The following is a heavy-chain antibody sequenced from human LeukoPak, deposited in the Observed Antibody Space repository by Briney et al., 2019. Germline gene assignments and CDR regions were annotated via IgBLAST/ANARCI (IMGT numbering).Heavy chain of an antibody. J-gene: IGHJ4*02. V-gene: IGHV3-53*01. CDR1: GFTVSSNY. CDR3: AQRTFSGSFTTVDY. Sequence: PGRSLRLSCAASGFTVSSNYMSWVRQAPGKGLEWVSVIYSGGSTYYADSVKGRFTISRDNSKNTLYLQMNSLRAEDTAVYYCAQRTFSGSFTTVDYWGQGTLVTVSS. CDR2: IYSGGST. D-gene: IGHD1-26*01.